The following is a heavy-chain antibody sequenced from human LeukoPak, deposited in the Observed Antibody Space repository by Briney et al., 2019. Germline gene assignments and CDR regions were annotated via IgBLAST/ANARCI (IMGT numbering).Heavy chain of an antibody. CDR1: GYSISSGYY. CDR2: IYHSGST. D-gene: IGHD5-18*01. Sequence: SETLSLTCTVSGYSISSGYYWGWIRQPPGKGLEWIGSIYHSGSTYYDPSLKSRVTISVDTSKSQFSLKLSSVTAADTAVYYCATASYGLYYFDYWGQGTLVTVSS. CDR3: ATASYGLYYFDY. V-gene: IGHV4-38-2*02. J-gene: IGHJ4*02.